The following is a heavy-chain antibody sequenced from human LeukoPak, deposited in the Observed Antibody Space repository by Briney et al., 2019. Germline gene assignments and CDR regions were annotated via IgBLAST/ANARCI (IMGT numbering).Heavy chain of an antibody. J-gene: IGHJ4*02. Sequence: PGRSLRLSCAASGFTFSSYAMHWVRQAPGKGLEWVAVISYDGSNKYYADSVKGRFTISRDNSKNTLYLQMNSLRAEDTAVYYCARDGVEYYYDTEFDYWGQGTLVTVSS. CDR2: ISYDGSNK. V-gene: IGHV3-30*04. D-gene: IGHD3-22*01. CDR3: ARDGVEYYYDTEFDY. CDR1: GFTFSSYA.